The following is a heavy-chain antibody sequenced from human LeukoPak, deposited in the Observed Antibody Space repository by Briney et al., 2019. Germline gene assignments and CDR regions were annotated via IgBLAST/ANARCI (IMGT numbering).Heavy chain of an antibody. CDR3: ARGVQARQGRLLFGLRSDYYYMDV. Sequence: SETLSLTCAVYGGSFSGYYWSWIRQPPGKGLEWIGEINHSGSTNCNPSLKSRVTISVDTSKNQFSLKLRSVTAADTAVYYCARGVQARQGRLLFGLRSDYYYMDVWGKGTTVTVSS. D-gene: IGHD2-15*01. J-gene: IGHJ6*03. V-gene: IGHV4-34*01. CDR2: INHSGST. CDR1: GGSFSGYY.